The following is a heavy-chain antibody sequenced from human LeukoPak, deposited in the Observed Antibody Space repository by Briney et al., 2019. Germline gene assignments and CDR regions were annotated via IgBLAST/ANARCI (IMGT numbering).Heavy chain of an antibody. CDR1: GFTLDDYA. CDR2: ISWNNGSI. CDR3: AKDITWEPTTIDY. Sequence: GRSLRLSCAASGFTLDDYAMHWVRQAPGKGLEWVSGISWNNGSIGYADSVKGRFTISRDNAKNSLYLQMNSLRAEDTALYYCAKDITWEPTTIDYWGQGTLVTVSS. D-gene: IGHD1-26*01. J-gene: IGHJ4*02. V-gene: IGHV3-9*01.